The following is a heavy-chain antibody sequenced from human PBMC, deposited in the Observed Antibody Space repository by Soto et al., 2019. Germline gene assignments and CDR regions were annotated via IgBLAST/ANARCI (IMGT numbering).Heavy chain of an antibody. CDR3: AGGGSIVVATRRLMDV. CDR2: INYNGNT. V-gene: IGHV4-59*08. J-gene: IGHJ6*03. D-gene: IGHD3-22*01. CDR1: GASISSHY. Sequence: PSETLSLTCTVSGASISSHYWRWIRQAPGKGLEWIANINYNGNTNYNPSLKSRVTISVDTSKNQFSLTVISVTAADTAVYYCAGGGSIVVATRRLMDVWGRGTTVTVSS.